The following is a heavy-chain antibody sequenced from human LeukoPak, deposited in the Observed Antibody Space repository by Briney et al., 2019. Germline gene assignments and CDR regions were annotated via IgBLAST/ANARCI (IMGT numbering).Heavy chain of an antibody. CDR3: ARDRLGIWFDP. J-gene: IGHJ5*02. CDR2: ISAYNGNT. D-gene: IGHD3-16*01. V-gene: IGHV1-18*01. Sequence: ASVTVSFTASGYTFTIYGISWVRQAPGQGLEWMGWISAYNGNTNYAQKLQGRVTMTTDTSTSTAYMELRSLRSDDTAVYYCARDRLGIWFDPWGQGTLVTVSS. CDR1: GYTFTIYG.